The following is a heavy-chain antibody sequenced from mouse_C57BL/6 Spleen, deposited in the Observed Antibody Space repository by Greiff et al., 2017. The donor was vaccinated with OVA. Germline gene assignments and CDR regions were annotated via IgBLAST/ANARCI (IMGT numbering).Heavy chain of an antibody. Sequence: QVQLQQPGAELVMPGASVKLSCKASGYTFTSYWMHWVKQRPGQGLEWIGEIDPSDSYTNYNQKFKGKSTLTVDKSSSTAYMQLSSLTSEDSAVDYCARGGSTMVTYAMDYWGKGTSVTVSS. CDR3: ARGGSTMVTYAMDY. CDR2: IDPSDSYT. D-gene: IGHD2-2*01. CDR1: GYTFTSYW. J-gene: IGHJ4*01. V-gene: IGHV1-69*01.